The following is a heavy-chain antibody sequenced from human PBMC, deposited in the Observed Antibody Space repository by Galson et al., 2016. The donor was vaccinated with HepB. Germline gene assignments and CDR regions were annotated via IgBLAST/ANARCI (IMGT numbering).Heavy chain of an antibody. V-gene: IGHV3-30*18. CDR3: AKDHYDFWSGQRNYFGMDV. J-gene: IGHJ6*02. CDR1: GFTFSSYG. Sequence: SLRLSCAASGFTFSSYGMHWVRQAPGKGLEWVALISYDGSNNYYADSVRGRFTISGDNSKNTLYLQMNSLRAEDTAIYFCAKDHYDFWSGQRNYFGMDVWGQGTTVTVSS. CDR2: ISYDGSNN. D-gene: IGHD3-3*01.